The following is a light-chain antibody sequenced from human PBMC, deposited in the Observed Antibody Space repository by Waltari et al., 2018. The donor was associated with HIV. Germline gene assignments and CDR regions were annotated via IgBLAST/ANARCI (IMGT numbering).Light chain of an antibody. CDR3: QQYGSSPLYT. CDR1: QSVSSNY. CDR2: AAS. V-gene: IGKV3-20*01. Sequence: EIVVTQSPGTLSLSPGERATLPCRASQSVSSNYLAWYQQKPGQAPRLLIYAASRKATDIPDRFSGSGSGTDFILTISRLEPEDFAVYYCQQYGSSPLYTFGQGTTLEIK. J-gene: IGKJ2*01.